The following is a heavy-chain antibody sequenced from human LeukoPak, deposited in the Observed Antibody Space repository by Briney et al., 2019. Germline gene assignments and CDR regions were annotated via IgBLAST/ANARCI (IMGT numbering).Heavy chain of an antibody. V-gene: IGHV3-9*01. J-gene: IGHJ4*02. Sequence: GGSLRLSCAASGFTFDDYAMHWVRQAPGKGLEWVSGISWNSGSIGYADSVKGRFTISRDNAKDTLYLHMNSLTAEDTAVYYCARGAKWAYYFDYWGQGTLVTVSS. D-gene: IGHD1-26*01. CDR3: ARGAKWAYYFDY. CDR2: ISWNSGSI. CDR1: GFTFDDYA.